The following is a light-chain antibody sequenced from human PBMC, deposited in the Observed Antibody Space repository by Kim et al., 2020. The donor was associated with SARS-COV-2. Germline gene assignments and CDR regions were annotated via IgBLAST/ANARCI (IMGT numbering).Light chain of an antibody. CDR2: INSDGSH. CDR3: QTWSTGFWV. Sequence: ASVKPAWNLSSGNSSCAIAGQQQQPEKGPRYLMKINSDGSHSKGDGVPDRFSGSSSGAERYLTISSLQSEDEADYYCQTWSTGFWVFGGGTQLTVL. CDR1: SGNSSCA. J-gene: IGLJ3*02. V-gene: IGLV4-69*01.